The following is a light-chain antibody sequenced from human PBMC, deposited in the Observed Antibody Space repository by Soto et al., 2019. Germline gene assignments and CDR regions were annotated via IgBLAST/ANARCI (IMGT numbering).Light chain of an antibody. V-gene: IGKV3-20*01. CDR3: QQYGSSPRT. J-gene: IGKJ1*01. CDR1: QSVSSSY. Sequence: EIVLTQSPGTLSLSPGERATLSCRASQSVSSSYLAWYQQKPGQAPRLLIYGASSRATGIPDRFSGSGSGTDFTLTISRLEPEDLTLYYCQQYGSSPRTFGQGTKV. CDR2: GAS.